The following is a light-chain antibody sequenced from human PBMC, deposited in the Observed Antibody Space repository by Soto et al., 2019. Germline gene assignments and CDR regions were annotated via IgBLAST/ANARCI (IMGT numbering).Light chain of an antibody. J-gene: IGKJ1*01. Sequence: EIVLTQSPGTLSVSPGERATLSCRASESVASSYLAWYQQKPGQAPRLLIYGASSRATGIPDRFSGRGSGADVTLTSSRLEPEDVAVYYCQQYGSSPWAFGPGTKVEIK. CDR2: GAS. CDR3: QQYGSSPWA. CDR1: ESVASSY. V-gene: IGKV3-20*01.